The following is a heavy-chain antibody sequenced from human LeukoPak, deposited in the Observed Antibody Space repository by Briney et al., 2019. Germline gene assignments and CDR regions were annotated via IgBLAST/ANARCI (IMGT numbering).Heavy chain of an antibody. D-gene: IGHD3-22*01. CDR2: ISGSGGST. CDR3: ARVLSGSWDWFDP. CDR1: GFTFSNYA. Sequence: PGGSLRLSCAASGFTFSNYAMSWVRQAPGKGLEWVSAISGSGGSTYYADSVKGRFTISRDNSKNTLYLQMNSLRAEDTAVYYCARVLSGSWDWFDPWGQGTLVTVSS. V-gene: IGHV3-23*01. J-gene: IGHJ5*02.